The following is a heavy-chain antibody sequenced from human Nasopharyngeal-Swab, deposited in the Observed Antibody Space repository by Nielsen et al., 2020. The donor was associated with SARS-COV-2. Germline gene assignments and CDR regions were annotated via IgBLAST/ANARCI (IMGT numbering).Heavy chain of an antibody. Sequence: GGSLRLSCAASGFTFSSYGMHWVRQAPGKGLEWVAVISYDGSNKYYADSVKGRFTISRDNSKNTLYLQMNSLRAEDTAVDYCAKGVRGVIIAFDIWGQGTMVTVSS. D-gene: IGHD3-10*01. CDR3: AKGVRGVIIAFDI. CDR1: GFTFSSYG. J-gene: IGHJ3*02. V-gene: IGHV3-30*18. CDR2: ISYDGSNK.